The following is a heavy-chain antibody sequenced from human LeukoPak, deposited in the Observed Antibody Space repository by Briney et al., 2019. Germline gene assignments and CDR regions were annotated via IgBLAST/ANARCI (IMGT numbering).Heavy chain of an antibody. CDR1: GFTFSSYN. CDR2: ISSGAATI. V-gene: IGHV3-48*04. D-gene: IGHD6-13*01. CDR3: ARVGALSSSWLLY. J-gene: IGHJ4*02. Sequence: PGGSLRLSCAASGFTFSSYNMNWVRQAPGKGLESVSSISSGAATIYYADSVKGRFTIPRDNAKNSLYLQMNSLRAEDTAVYYCARVGALSSSWLLYWGQGTLVTVSS.